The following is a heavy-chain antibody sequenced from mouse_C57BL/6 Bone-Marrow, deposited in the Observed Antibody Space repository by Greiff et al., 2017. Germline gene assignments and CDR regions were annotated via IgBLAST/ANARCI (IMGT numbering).Heavy chain of an antibody. CDR2: INPYNGGT. CDR1: GYTFTDYY. CDR3: ARRGFGYDDY. J-gene: IGHJ2*01. D-gene: IGHD2-2*01. V-gene: IGHV1-19*01. Sequence: VHVKQSGPVLVKPGASVKMSCKASGYTFTDYYMNWVKQSHGKSLEWIGVINPYNGGTSYNQKFKGKATLTVDKSSSTAYMELNSLTSEDSAVYYCARRGFGYDDYWGQGTTLTVSS.